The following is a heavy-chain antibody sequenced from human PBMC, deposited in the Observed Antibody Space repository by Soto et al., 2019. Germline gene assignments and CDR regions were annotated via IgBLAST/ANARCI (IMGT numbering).Heavy chain of an antibody. CDR1: GGSFSCYN. D-gene: IGHD1-26*01. CDR3: AELGFGHALSY. V-gene: IGHV4-34*01. CDR2: INHSGST. Sequence: SETLSLTCTFYGGSFSCYNWSWNRQPPGKGLGWIGEINHSGSTNYKPCLKSRVTISVGTAKNQFSLKLGSVTAADTAVYYCAELGFGHALSYGGQGTLVNVSS. J-gene: IGHJ4*02.